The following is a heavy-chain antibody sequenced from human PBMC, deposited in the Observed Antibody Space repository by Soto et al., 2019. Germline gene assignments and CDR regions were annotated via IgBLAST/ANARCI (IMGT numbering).Heavy chain of an antibody. CDR1: GSSFITNGVG. Sequence: QVTLKESGPTLVKPTQTLTLTCTFSGSSFITNGVGVDWIRQPPGKALEWLALIYWDDDKHYSPSLKSRLTNTKDTSKNQGVLIVTNMDPVDTATYYCAHRQRHYYGNSGYDIEYFDYWGQGTLVTVSS. CDR2: IYWDDDK. J-gene: IGHJ4*02. V-gene: IGHV2-5*02. D-gene: IGHD3-22*01. CDR3: AHRQRHYYGNSGYDIEYFDY.